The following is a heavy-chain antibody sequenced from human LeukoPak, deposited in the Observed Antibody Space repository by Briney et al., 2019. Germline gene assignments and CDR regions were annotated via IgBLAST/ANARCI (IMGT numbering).Heavy chain of an antibody. CDR3: TRDDYVWGSLARFDY. D-gene: IGHD3-16*01. V-gene: IGHV3-49*03. CDR1: GFTFGDYA. J-gene: IGHJ4*02. Sequence: PGGSLRLSCTASGFTFGDYAMSWFRQAPGKGLEWVGFIRSKAYGGTTEYAASVKGRFTISRDDSKSIAYLQMNGLKTEDTAVYYCTRDDYVWGSLARFDYWGQGTLVTVSS. CDR2: IRSKAYGGTT.